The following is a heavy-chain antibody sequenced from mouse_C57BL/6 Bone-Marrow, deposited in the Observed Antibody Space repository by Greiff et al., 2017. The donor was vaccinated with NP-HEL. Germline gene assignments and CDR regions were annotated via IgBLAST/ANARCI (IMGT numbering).Heavy chain of an antibody. CDR2: IYPGSGST. J-gene: IGHJ1*03. CDR1: GYTFTSYW. Sequence: QVQLKQPGAELVKPGASVKMSCKASGYTFTSYWITWVKQRPGQGLEWIGDIYPGSGSTNYNEKFKSKATLTVDTSSSTAYMQLSSLTSEDSAVYYCARDYSNLWYFDVWGTGTTVTVSS. D-gene: IGHD2-5*01. CDR3: ARDYSNLWYFDV. V-gene: IGHV1-55*01.